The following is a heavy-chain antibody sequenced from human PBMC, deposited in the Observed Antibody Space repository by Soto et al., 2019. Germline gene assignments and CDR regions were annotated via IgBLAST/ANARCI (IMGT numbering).Heavy chain of an antibody. CDR2: IRSKAYGGTT. Sequence: GGSLRLSCAASGFTFGDYAMSWFRQAPGKGLEWVSFIRSKAYGGTTEYAASVKGRFTISRDDSKSVAYLQMNSLKTEDTAVYSCTRVYCSSTSCYPGRAFDIWGQGTMVTVSS. V-gene: IGHV3-49*03. CDR1: GFTFGDYA. J-gene: IGHJ3*02. D-gene: IGHD2-2*01. CDR3: TRVYCSSTSCYPGRAFDI.